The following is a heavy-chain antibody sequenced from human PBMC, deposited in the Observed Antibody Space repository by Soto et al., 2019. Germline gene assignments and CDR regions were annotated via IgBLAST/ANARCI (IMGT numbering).Heavy chain of an antibody. CDR1: GFSFSAYA. CDR2: LVGSGADK. J-gene: IGHJ3*02. D-gene: IGHD2-8*01. V-gene: IGHV3-23*01. CDR3: AKDLIAKNGAWEAFDM. Sequence: GGSLRLSCAASGFSFSAYAMNWVRQAPGKGLQWVSGLVGSGADKNYADSVRGRFTVSRDNSKNTLYLQMNSLRDEDTAVYYCAKDLIAKNGAWEAFDMWGRGTKVTVSS.